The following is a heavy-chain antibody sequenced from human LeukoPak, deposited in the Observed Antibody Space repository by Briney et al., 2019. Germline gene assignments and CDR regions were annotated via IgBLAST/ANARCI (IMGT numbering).Heavy chain of an antibody. CDR2: IRGSGDYS. J-gene: IGHJ4*02. D-gene: IGHD3-9*01. CDR1: GFTFSGCA. Sequence: GGSLRLSCAASGFTFSGCAMSWVRQAPGKGLEWVSAIRGSGDYSYYADSVKGRFTVSRDNSKNTLYLQMNSLRAEDTAIYYCAKGLFDWLSDTDYWGQGTLVTVSS. CDR3: AKGLFDWLSDTDY. V-gene: IGHV3-23*01.